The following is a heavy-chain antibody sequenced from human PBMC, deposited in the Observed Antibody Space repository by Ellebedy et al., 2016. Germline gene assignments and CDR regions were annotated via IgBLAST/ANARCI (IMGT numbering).Heavy chain of an antibody. D-gene: IGHD7-27*01. CDR3: ARALTADDAY. Sequence: GGSLRLXCAASGFTFNVAGMTWVRQAPGKGLEWVATIVFSGTAAYYSDSVKGRFTISRDNAKNSLYLQINSLRADDTAVYYCARALTADDAYWGQGTLVTVSS. V-gene: IGHV3-21*01. CDR1: GFTFNVAG. J-gene: IGHJ4*02. CDR2: IVFSGTAA.